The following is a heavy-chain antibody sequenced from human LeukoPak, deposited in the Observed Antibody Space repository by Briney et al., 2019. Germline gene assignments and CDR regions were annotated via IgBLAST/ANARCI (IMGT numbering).Heavy chain of an antibody. Sequence: ASVKVSCKTSGYAFTSYDINWVRQAPGQGLEWMGWMNPNTGHTGSVEQFQGRVTMTRNTSISTAYMELSSLKSEDTATYYCARGRTDCNNGVCYSNYYYMDVWGKGTTVTVPS. D-gene: IGHD2-8*01. J-gene: IGHJ6*03. CDR1: GYAFTSYD. V-gene: IGHV1-8*01. CDR3: ARGRTDCNNGVCYSNYYYMDV. CDR2: MNPNTGHT.